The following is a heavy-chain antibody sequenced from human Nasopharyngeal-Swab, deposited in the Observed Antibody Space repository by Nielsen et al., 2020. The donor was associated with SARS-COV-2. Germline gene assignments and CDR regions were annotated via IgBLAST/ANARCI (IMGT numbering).Heavy chain of an antibody. CDR2: IYPGDSDT. V-gene: IGHV5-51*01. CDR1: GYSFTSYW. J-gene: IGHJ6*03. D-gene: IGHD6-13*01. Sequence: GGSLRLSCKGSGYSFTSYWIGWVRQMPGKGLEWMGIIYPGDSDTRYSPSFQGQVTISADMSISTAYLQWSSLKASDTAMYYCARLWKEGYYYYYMDVWGKGTTVTVSS. CDR3: ARLWKEGYYYYYMDV.